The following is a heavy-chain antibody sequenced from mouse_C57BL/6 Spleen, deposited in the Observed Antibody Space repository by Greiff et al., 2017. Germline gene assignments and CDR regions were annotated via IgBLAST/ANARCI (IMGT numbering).Heavy chain of an antibody. J-gene: IGHJ4*01. CDR2: ISYSGST. Sequence: EVQLQESGPGMVKPSQSLSLTCTGTGYSITSGYDWHWIRHFPGNKLEWMGYISYSGSTNYNPSLKSRISITHDTSKNHFFLKLNSVTTEDTATYYCAREGDYAMDYWGQGTSVTVSS. CDR1: GYSITSGYD. CDR3: AREGDYAMDY. V-gene: IGHV3-1*01.